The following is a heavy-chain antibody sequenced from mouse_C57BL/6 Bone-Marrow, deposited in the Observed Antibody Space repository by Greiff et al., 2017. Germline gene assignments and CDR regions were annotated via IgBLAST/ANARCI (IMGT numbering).Heavy chain of an antibody. V-gene: IGHV1-19*01. Sequence: EVQLQQSGPVLVKPGASVKMSCKASGYTFTDYYMNWVKQSHGKSLEWIGVINPYNGGTSYNQKFKGKATLTVDKSSSTAYMELNSLTSEDSAVYYCARHPYGSSYPYAMDYWGQGTSVTVSS. CDR1: GYTFTDYY. CDR3: ARHPYGSSYPYAMDY. J-gene: IGHJ4*01. D-gene: IGHD1-1*01. CDR2: INPYNGGT.